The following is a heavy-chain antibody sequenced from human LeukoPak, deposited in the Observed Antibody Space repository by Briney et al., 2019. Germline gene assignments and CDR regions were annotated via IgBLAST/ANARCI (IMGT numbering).Heavy chain of an antibody. CDR2: IYYSSTT. Sequence: SETLSLTCNVSGDSISSCGQYWSWLRQLPGQGLKGMGYIYYSSTTYFNPSLKSRISMSVDKSNSHFSLNLVSVTATDAAEYPCARSRYCSSTSCYMGYYYMDVWGKGTRVTVSS. CDR1: GDSISSCGQY. CDR3: ARSRYCSSTSCYMGYYYMDV. V-gene: IGHV4-31*03. D-gene: IGHD2-2*02. J-gene: IGHJ6*03.